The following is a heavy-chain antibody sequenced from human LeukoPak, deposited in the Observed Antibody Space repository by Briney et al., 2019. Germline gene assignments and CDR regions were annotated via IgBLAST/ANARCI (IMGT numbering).Heavy chain of an antibody. Sequence: SGGSLRLSCAASGFTFSSYAMHWVRQAPGKGLEYVSAISSNGGSTYYANSVKGRFTISRDNSKNTLYLQMGSLRAEDMAVYYCARISSPAAASFDYWGQGPLVTVSS. J-gene: IGHJ4*02. D-gene: IGHD6-13*01. CDR3: ARISSPAAASFDY. CDR1: GFTFSSYA. V-gene: IGHV3-64*01. CDR2: ISSNGGST.